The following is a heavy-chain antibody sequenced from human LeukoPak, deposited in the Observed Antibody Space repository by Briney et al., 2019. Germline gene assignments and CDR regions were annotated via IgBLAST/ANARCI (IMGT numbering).Heavy chain of an antibody. CDR2: ISYDGSNK. D-gene: IGHD5-12*01. CDR1: GFTFSSYA. J-gene: IGHJ4*02. CDR3: ARGFSGYDPYYFDY. V-gene: IGHV3-30-3*01. Sequence: PGGSLRLSCAASGFTFSSYAMHWVRQAPGKGLEWVAVISYDGSNKYYADSVKGRFTISRDNSKNTLYLQMNSLRAEDTAVYYCARGFSGYDPYYFDYWGQGTLVTVSS.